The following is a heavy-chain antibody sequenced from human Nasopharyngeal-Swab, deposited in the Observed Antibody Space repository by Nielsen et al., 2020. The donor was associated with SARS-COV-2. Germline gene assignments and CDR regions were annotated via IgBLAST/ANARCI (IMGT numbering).Heavy chain of an antibody. CDR3: ARVAYSSGWTEKYFDS. CDR1: GYTFTSYD. CDR2: MNPNSGNT. J-gene: IGHJ4*02. V-gene: IGHV1-8*03. Sequence: ASVKVSCKASGYTFTSYDINWVRQATGQGLGWRGGMNPNSGNTGYARKFQGRVTITRNTTISTAYMQLSSLPSEDTAVYYCARVAYSSGWTEKYFDSWGQGTLVTVSS. D-gene: IGHD6-19*01.